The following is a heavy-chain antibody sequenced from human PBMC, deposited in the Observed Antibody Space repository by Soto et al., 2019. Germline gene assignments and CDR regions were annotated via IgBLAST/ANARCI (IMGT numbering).Heavy chain of an antibody. Sequence: EVQLVESGGGLVQPGGSLKLSCAASGFTFSGSAMHWVRQASGKGLEWVGRIRSKANSYATAYAASVKGRFTISRDDSKNTADLQMNSLKTEDTAVYYCTRHGEYYYDSTDYYYGMDVWGQGTTVTVSS. CDR2: IRSKANSYAT. J-gene: IGHJ6*02. CDR1: GFTFSGSA. V-gene: IGHV3-73*01. D-gene: IGHD3-22*01. CDR3: TRHGEYYYDSTDYYYGMDV.